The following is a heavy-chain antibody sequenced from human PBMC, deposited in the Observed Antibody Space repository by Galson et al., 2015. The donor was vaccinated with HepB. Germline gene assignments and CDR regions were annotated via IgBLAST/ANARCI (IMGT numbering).Heavy chain of an antibody. D-gene: IGHD1-1*01. CDR3: ARDAAGWNDGRYISYHYYMDV. Sequence: SLRLSCAASGFTFSNYGMHWVRQAPGKGLEWVAFIWSDGGHRYHTDSLKSRFTISRDNPKNTLYLHMNSLRTEDTALYYCARDAAGWNDGRYISYHYYMDVWGKGTTVTVS. V-gene: IGHV3-33*01. J-gene: IGHJ6*03. CDR2: IWSDGGHR. CDR1: GFTFSNYG.